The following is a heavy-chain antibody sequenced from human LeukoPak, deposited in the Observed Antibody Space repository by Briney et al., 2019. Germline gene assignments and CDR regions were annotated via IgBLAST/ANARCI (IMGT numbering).Heavy chain of an antibody. D-gene: IGHD6-19*01. Sequence: GRSLRLSCAASGFTFSSYGMHWDRQAPGKGLEWVAVISYDGSNKYYADSVKGRFTISRDNSKNTLYLQMNSLRAEDTAVYYCVKMAGQWLVQEGAFDIWGQGTMVTVSS. CDR1: GFTFSSYG. CDR3: VKMAGQWLVQEGAFDI. CDR2: ISYDGSNK. V-gene: IGHV3-30*18. J-gene: IGHJ3*02.